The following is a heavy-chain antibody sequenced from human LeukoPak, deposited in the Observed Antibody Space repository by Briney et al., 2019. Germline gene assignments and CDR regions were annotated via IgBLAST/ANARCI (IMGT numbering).Heavy chain of an antibody. CDR1: GFTFSSYA. J-gene: IGHJ4*02. V-gene: IGHV3-23*01. CDR3: AKGDNSNFDY. Sequence: PGGSLRLSCAASGFTFSSYAMSWVRQAPGKGLEWVSAISGSGGSTYYADSVKGRFTISRDNSKNALYLQMNSLRAEDTDVYYCAKGDNSNFDYWGQGTLVTVSS. D-gene: IGHD4-11*01. CDR2: ISGSGGST.